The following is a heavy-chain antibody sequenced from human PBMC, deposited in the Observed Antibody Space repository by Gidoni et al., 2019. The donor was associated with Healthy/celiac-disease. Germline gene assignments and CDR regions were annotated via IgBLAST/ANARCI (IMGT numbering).Heavy chain of an antibody. D-gene: IGHD1-20*01. V-gene: IGHV4-34*01. CDR1: GGSLSGSY. Sequence: VQLQQWGAGLLKPSETLSLTCAVYGGSLSGSYWSWIRQPPGKGLEWIGEINHSGSTNYNPSLKSRVTISVDTSKNQFSLKLSSVTAADTAVYYCARETGGITEIYFDYWGQGTLVTVSS. CDR2: INHSGST. CDR3: ARETGGITEIYFDY. J-gene: IGHJ4*02.